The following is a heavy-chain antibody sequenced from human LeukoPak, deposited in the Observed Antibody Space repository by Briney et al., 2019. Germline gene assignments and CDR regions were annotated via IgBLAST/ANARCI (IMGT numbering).Heavy chain of an antibody. Sequence: SETLSLTCTVSGGSISSYYWSWIRQPPGKGLEWIGYIYYSGSTNYNPSLKSRVTMSVDTSKNQFSLKLSSVTAADTAVYYCARGGISAAILDHWGQGTLVTVSS. V-gene: IGHV4-59*12. CDR1: GGSISSYY. CDR3: ARGGISAAILDH. J-gene: IGHJ4*02. CDR2: IYYSGST. D-gene: IGHD6-25*01.